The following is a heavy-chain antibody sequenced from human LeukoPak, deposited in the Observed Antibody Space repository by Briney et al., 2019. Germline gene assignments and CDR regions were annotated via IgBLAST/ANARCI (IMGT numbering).Heavy chain of an antibody. CDR2: ISSSRSYI. D-gene: IGHD3-10*02. CDR1: GFTFSSYS. V-gene: IGHV3-21*01. J-gene: IGHJ4*02. Sequence: PGGSLRLSCAASGFTFSSYSMNWVRQAPGKGLEWVLSISSSRSYIYYADSVKGRFTISRDNAKNSLYLQMNSLRAEDTAIYYCARVSYVRGVTVYYFDHWGQGTLVTVSS. CDR3: ARVSYVRGVTVYYFDH.